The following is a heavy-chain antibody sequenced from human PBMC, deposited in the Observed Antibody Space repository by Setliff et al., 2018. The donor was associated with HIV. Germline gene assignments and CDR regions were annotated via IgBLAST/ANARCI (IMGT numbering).Heavy chain of an antibody. CDR3: ALPVLGGYSYGYFDY. J-gene: IGHJ4*02. CDR1: GGTFSSFG. D-gene: IGHD5-18*01. V-gene: IGHV1-69*13. CDR2: IIPIFGTP. Sequence: SVKVSCKTSGGTFSSFGISWVRQAPGQGLEWMGGIIPIFGTPNYAQKFKGRLTITADESTSTAYMELSSLRSEDTAVYYCALPVLGGYSYGYFDYWGQGTLVTVSS.